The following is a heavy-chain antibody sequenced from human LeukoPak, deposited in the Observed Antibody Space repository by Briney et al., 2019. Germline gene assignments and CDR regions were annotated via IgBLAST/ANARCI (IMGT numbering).Heavy chain of an antibody. J-gene: IGHJ4*02. V-gene: IGHV3-33*06. Sequence: GGSLRLSCRASGFLLRGYGMHWVRQAPDKGLEWVAVIWFDGSNEYYADSVKGRFTISRDNSKNTLYLQMNSLRAEDTAVYYCAKDRLSSGWWGLFDYWGQGTLVTVSS. CDR1: GFLLRGYG. CDR2: IWFDGSNE. CDR3: AKDRLSSGWWGLFDY. D-gene: IGHD6-19*01.